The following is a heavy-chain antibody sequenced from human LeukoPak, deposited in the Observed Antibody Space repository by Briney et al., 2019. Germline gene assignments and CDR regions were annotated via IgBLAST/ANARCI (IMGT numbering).Heavy chain of an antibody. J-gene: IGHJ3*02. V-gene: IGHV3-23*01. CDR1: GFTFSSYG. Sequence: GGSLRLSCAASGFTFSSYGMSWVRQAPGKGLEWVSAISGSGGSTYYADSVKGRFTISRDNSKNTLYLQMNSLRAEDTAVYYCAKDSYYYDNSGPQAFDIWGQGTMVTVSS. CDR2: ISGSGGST. CDR3: AKDSYYYDNSGPQAFDI. D-gene: IGHD3-22*01.